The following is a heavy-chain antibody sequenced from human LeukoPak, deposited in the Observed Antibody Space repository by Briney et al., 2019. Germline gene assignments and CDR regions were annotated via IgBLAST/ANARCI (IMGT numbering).Heavy chain of an antibody. CDR1: GFTFSRHA. CDR2: ISGSGGNT. J-gene: IGHJ3*02. D-gene: IGHD7-27*01. CDR3: AKVLGVANWADAFDI. V-gene: IGHV3-23*01. Sequence: GGSLRLSCAASGFTFSRHAMSWVRQAPGKGLEWVSAISGSGGNTYYADSVKGRFTISRDNSKNTLYLQMNSLRVEDTAVHYCAKVLGVANWADAFDIWGQGTMVTASS.